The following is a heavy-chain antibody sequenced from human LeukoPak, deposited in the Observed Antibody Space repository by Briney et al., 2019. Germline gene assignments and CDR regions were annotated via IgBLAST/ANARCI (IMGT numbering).Heavy chain of an antibody. CDR1: GGTFSSYA. CDR3: ARSDVDTALPYYYYYYGMDV. CDR2: IIPIFGTA. Sequence: SVKVSCKASGGTFSSYAISWVRQAPGQGLEWMGGIIPIFGTANYARKFQGRVTITADESTSTAYMELSSLRSEDTAVYYCARSDVDTALPYYYYYYGMDVWGQGTTVTVSS. D-gene: IGHD5-18*01. V-gene: IGHV1-69*13. J-gene: IGHJ6*02.